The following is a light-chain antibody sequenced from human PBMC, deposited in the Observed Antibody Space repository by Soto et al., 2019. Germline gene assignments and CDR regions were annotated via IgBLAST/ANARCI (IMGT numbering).Light chain of an antibody. Sequence: EIVLTQSPGTLSLSPGERATLFCRASQSVTTYLAWYQQKPVQAPSLLSYDASNRATGIPARFSGSGSVTDLTITISSLEPEDFAVYYCPQRSISITFGQGTRLEIK. CDR1: QSVTTY. CDR3: PQRSISIT. J-gene: IGKJ5*01. V-gene: IGKV3-11*01. CDR2: DAS.